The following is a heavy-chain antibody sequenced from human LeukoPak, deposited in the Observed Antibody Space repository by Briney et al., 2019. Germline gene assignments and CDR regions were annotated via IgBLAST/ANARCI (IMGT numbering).Heavy chain of an antibody. J-gene: IGHJ4*02. CDR3: ARGRLGFCSGGSCSDFDY. CDR1: GYTFTSYY. CDR2: INPNSGGT. D-gene: IGHD2-15*01. Sequence: GASVKVSCKASGYTFTSYYMHWVRQAPGQGLEWMGWINPNSGGTNYAQKFQGRVTMTTDTSTSTAYMEVRSLRSDDTAVYYCARGRLGFCSGGSCSDFDYWGQGTLVTVSS. V-gene: IGHV1-2*02.